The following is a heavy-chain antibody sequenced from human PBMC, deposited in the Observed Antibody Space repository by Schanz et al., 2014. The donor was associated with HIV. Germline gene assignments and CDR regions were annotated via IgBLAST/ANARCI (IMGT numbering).Heavy chain of an antibody. CDR1: GFNFNNYA. J-gene: IGHJ6*02. V-gene: IGHV3-30*02. CDR2: IWYDGSNT. Sequence: QVQLLESGGGLEQPGGSLRLSCAASGFNFNNYAMTWVRQAPGKGLEWVAVIWYDGSNTYYGDSVKGRFTISRDNSKNTLYLQVKRLRTEDTAVYFCAKDGNLYDSRYRGKGNYYHYYGMDVWGQGTTVTVS. D-gene: IGHD3-22*01. CDR3: AKDGNLYDSRYRGKGNYYHYYGMDV.